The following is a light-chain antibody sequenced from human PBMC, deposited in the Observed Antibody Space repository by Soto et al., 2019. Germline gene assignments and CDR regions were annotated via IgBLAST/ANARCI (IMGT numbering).Light chain of an antibody. CDR2: SNN. V-gene: IGLV1-44*01. CDR1: SSNIGSNT. Sequence: QSVLTQPPSASGTPGQRVTISCSGSSSNIGSNTVNWYQQLPGTAPKLLIYSNNQRPSGVPDRFSGSKSGTSASLAISELQSEDEAVYYCAACDDSLNGWVFGGGTQLTVL. CDR3: AACDDSLNGWV. J-gene: IGLJ3*02.